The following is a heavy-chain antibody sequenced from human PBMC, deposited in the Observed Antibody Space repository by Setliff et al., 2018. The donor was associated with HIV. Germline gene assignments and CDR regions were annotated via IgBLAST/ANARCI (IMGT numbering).Heavy chain of an antibody. J-gene: IGHJ1*01. CDR3: ARHDANTAGPFFLP. CDR2: IHSSGPT. V-gene: IGHV4-59*08. D-gene: IGHD3-3*02. CDR1: GGSINNYY. Sequence: SETLSLTCTVSGGSINNYYWSWIRQPPGKGLEWIGYIHSSGPTNYSPSLESRVSMSVDMSKSQFSLKLRSVIAADTAVYYCARHDANTAGPFFLPWGQGTLVTVSS.